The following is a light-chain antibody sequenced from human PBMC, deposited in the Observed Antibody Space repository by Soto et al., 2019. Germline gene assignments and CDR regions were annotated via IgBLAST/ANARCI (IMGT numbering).Light chain of an antibody. CDR3: QQTYSTWT. CDR1: QSISSF. Sequence: DIQMTQSPSPLSASVGDRVTITCRASQSISSFLNWYQQKPGQAPTLLIYAASSLQSGVPSRFSGSGSGTDFTLTISSLQPEDFATYHCQQTYSTWTFGQGTKVEIK. V-gene: IGKV1-39*01. J-gene: IGKJ1*01. CDR2: AAS.